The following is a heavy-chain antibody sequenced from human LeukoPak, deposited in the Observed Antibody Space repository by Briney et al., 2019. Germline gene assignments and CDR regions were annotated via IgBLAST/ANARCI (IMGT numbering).Heavy chain of an antibody. D-gene: IGHD3-10*01. V-gene: IGHV3-30*04. Sequence: GGSLRLSCAASGFTFSSYAMHWVRQAPGKGLEWVAVISYDGSSKYYADSVKGRFTISRDNSKNTLYLQMNSLRAEDTAVYYCAREGTKFGELSWFDPWGQGTLVTVSS. J-gene: IGHJ5*02. CDR3: AREGTKFGELSWFDP. CDR2: ISYDGSSK. CDR1: GFTFSSYA.